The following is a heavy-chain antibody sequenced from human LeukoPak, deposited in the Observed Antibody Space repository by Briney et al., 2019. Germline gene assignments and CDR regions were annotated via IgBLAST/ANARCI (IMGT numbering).Heavy chain of an antibody. CDR2: INPSGGST. J-gene: IGHJ4*02. CDR1: GYTFTCYG. CDR3: ARTKLVVVAATLDY. D-gene: IGHD2-15*01. V-gene: IGHV1-46*01. Sequence: ASLKVSCKASGYTFTCYGISWVRQAPGQGLEWMGIINPSGGSTSYAQKFQGRVTMTRDTSTSTVYMELSSLRSEDTAVYYCARTKLVVVAATLDYWGQGTLVTVSS.